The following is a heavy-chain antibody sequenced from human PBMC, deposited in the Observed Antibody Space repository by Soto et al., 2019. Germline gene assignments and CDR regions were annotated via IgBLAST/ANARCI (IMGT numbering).Heavy chain of an antibody. CDR1: GGSISSYY. D-gene: IGHD6-13*01. J-gene: IGHJ6*02. CDR3: ARSHPGYSSSWPPNYGMDV. V-gene: IGHV4-59*01. Sequence: AETLSLTCTVSGGSISSYYWSWIRQPPGKGLEWIGYIYYSGSTNYNPSLKSRVTISVDTSKNQFSLKLSSVTAADTAVYYCARSHPGYSSSWPPNYGMDVWGQGTTVTVSS. CDR2: IYYSGST.